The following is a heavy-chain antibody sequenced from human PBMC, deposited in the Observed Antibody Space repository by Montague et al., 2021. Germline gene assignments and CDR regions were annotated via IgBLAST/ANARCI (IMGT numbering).Heavy chain of an antibody. CDR2: IFHNGST. D-gene: IGHD3-22*01. J-gene: IGHJ5*02. CDR3: ARVAAWGYYDTSGPNWFDP. Sequence: SETLSLTCAVSGGSISSNNWWTWVRQPPGKGLEWIGEIFHNGSTTYSPSLESRVTISMDKSKNQFSLKLTSVTAADTAVYYCARVAAWGYYDTSGPNWFDPWGQGTLVAVSS. CDR1: GGSISSNNW. V-gene: IGHV4-4*02.